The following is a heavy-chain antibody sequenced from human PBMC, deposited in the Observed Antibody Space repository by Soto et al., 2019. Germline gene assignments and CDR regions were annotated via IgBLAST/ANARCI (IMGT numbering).Heavy chain of an antibody. CDR1: GGSLSTNP. V-gene: IGHV1-69*06. D-gene: IGHD2-15*01. Sequence: SVKVSCKASGGSLSTNPISWVRQAPGQGLEWMGGTGSGTGPGNHAQKFQGRLTVTADKSTSTVYMELTNLSSEDTTVYYCARRDSGGFYRFFDSWGQGTLVTVYS. CDR2: TGSGTGPG. J-gene: IGHJ4*02. CDR3: ARRDSGGFYRFFDS.